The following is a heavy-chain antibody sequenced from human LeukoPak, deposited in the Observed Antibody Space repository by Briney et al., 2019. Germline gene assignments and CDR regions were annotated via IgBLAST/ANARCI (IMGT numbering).Heavy chain of an antibody. J-gene: IGHJ5*02. CDR1: GGSFSGYY. CDR2: INHSGST. CDR3: ARGGGLGAAHNWFDP. D-gene: IGHD6-6*01. V-gene: IGHV4-34*01. Sequence: SETLSLTCAVYGGSFSGYYWSWIRQPPGKGLEWIGEINHSGSTNYNPSLKSRVTILVNTSKNQFSLKLSSVTAADTAVYYCARGGGLGAAHNWFDPWGQGTLVTVSS.